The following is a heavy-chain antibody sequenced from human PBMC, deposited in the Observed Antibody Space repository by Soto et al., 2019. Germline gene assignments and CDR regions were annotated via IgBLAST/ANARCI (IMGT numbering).Heavy chain of an antibody. V-gene: IGHV3-21*01. D-gene: IGHD6-19*01. Sequence: PGGSLRLSCAASGFTFSSYSMNWVRQAPGKGLEWVSSISSSSSYIYYADSAKGRFTTSRDNAKNSLYLQMKSLRAEDTAVYYCARDSIPSGYSSGWYAGGYYYYGMDVWGQGTTVTVSS. CDR2: ISSSSSYI. CDR3: ARDSIPSGYSSGWYAGGYYYYGMDV. CDR1: GFTFSSYS. J-gene: IGHJ6*02.